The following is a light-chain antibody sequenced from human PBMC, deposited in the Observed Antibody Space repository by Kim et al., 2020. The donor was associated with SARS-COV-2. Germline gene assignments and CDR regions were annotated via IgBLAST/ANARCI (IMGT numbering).Light chain of an antibody. Sequence: EIVMTQSPATLSVSPGKRAALSCRASQSVSSNLAWYQQKPGQAPRLLIYGASTRATGIPARFSGSGSGTEFTLTISSLQSEDFAVYYCQQYNNWPRTFGQGTKVEIK. CDR3: QQYNNWPRT. CDR1: QSVSSN. CDR2: GAS. V-gene: IGKV3-15*01. J-gene: IGKJ1*01.